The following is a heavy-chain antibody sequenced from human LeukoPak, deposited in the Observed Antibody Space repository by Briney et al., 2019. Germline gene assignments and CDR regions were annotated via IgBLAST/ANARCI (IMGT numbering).Heavy chain of an antibody. CDR2: ISGSGGST. CDR1: GFTFSSYA. J-gene: IGHJ3*02. V-gene: IGHV3-23*01. CDR3: AKDRVPYYDFWSGSSLGVAFDI. D-gene: IGHD3-3*01. Sequence: GGSLRLSCAASGFTFSSYAMSWVRQAPGKGLEWVSAISGSGGSTYYADSVKGRFTISRDNSKNTLYLQMNSLRAEDTAVYYCAKDRVPYYDFWSGSSLGVAFDIWGQGTMVTVSS.